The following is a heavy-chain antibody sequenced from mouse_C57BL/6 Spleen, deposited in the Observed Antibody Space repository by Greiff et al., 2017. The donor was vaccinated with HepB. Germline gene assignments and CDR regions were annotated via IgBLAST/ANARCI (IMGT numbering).Heavy chain of an antibody. J-gene: IGHJ4*01. CDR3: ADSNHSSMDY. V-gene: IGHV1-19*01. CDR2: INPYNGGT. D-gene: IGHD2-5*01. CDR1: GYTFTDYY. Sequence: VQLQQSGPVLVKPGASVKMSCKASGYTFTDYYMNWVKQSHGKSLEWIGVINPYNGGTSYNQKFKGKATLTVDKSSSTAYMELNSLTSEDSAVYYCADSNHSSMDYWGQGTSVTVSS.